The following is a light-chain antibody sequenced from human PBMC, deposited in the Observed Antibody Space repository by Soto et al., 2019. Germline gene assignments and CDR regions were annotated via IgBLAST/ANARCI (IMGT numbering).Light chain of an antibody. CDR2: GAF. CDR1: QSISSTY. V-gene: IGKV3-20*01. J-gene: IGKJ3*01. CDR3: QQYGSSSFA. Sequence: EIVLTQSPGTLSVSPGERATLSCRARQSISSTYLAWYQKKPGQAPRLLLYGAFNRATGIPDRFSGSGSGTDFTLTISRLEPEDSAFYYCQQYGSSSFAFGPGTRVEIK.